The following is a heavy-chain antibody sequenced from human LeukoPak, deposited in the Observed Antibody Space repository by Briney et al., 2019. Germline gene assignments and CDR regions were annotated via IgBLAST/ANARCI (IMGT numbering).Heavy chain of an antibody. V-gene: IGHV4-59*08. CDR1: GGSISSYY. D-gene: IGHD2-2*01. CDR3: ASGGNIVVVPAATDAFDI. Sequence: PETLSLTCTVSGGSISSYYWSWIRQPPGKGLEWIGYIYYSGSTNYNPSLKSRVTISVDTSKNQFSLKLSSVTAADTAVYYCASGGNIVVVPAATDAFDIWGQGTMVTVSS. J-gene: IGHJ3*02. CDR2: IYYSGST.